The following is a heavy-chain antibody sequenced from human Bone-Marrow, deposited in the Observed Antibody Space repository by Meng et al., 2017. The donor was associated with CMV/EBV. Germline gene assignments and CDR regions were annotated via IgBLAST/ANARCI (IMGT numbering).Heavy chain of an antibody. Sequence: GSLRLSCAASGCTFSSYGMHWVRQAPGKGLEWVAFIRYDGSNKYYADSVKGRFTISRDNSKNTLYLQMNSLRAEDTAVYYCAKDFPGRNRVFDGHYGMDVWGQGTTVTVSS. CDR3: AKDFPGRNRVFDGHYGMDV. D-gene: IGHD2-8*01. CDR2: IRYDGSNK. CDR1: GCTFSSYG. J-gene: IGHJ6*02. V-gene: IGHV3-30*02.